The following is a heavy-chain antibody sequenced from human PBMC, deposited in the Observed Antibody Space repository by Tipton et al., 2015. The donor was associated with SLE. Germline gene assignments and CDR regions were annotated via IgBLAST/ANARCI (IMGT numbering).Heavy chain of an antibody. CDR2: ISWNSGSI. CDR1: GFTFSSYG. V-gene: IGHV3-9*01. J-gene: IGHJ4*02. D-gene: IGHD3-16*01. CDR3: AKGRGLGY. Sequence: SLRLSCAASGFTFSSYGMHWVRQAPGKGLEWVSGISWNSGSIGYAGSVKGRFTISRDNAKNSLYLQMNSLRAEDTALYYCAKGRGLGYWGQGTLVTVSS.